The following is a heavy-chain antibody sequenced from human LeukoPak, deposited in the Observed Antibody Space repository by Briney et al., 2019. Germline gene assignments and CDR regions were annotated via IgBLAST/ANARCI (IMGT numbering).Heavy chain of an antibody. CDR3: ARAYKDRSLAGKKEFFQH. CDR2: ISWNSGTI. Sequence: PGGSLRLSCAASGFTFDNYAMNWVRQVPGKGLEWISLISWNSGTISYADSVKGRFTISRDNANNFLYLQMNSLRAEDTALYYCARAYKDRSLAGKKEFFQHWGQGTLVTVSS. D-gene: IGHD6-19*01. J-gene: IGHJ1*01. V-gene: IGHV3-9*01. CDR1: GFTFDNYA.